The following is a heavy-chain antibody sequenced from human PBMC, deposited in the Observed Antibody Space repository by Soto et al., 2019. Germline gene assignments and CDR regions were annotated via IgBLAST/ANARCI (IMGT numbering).Heavy chain of an antibody. Sequence: PGESLKVSCKASGYTFTSYGISWVRQAPGQGLEWMGWISAYNGNTNYAQKLQGRVTMTRDTSTSTVYMELSSLRSEDTAVYYCARDYGSSGYFGPYWGQGTLVTVSS. CDR2: ISAYNGNT. CDR1: GYTFTSYG. V-gene: IGHV1-18*01. D-gene: IGHD3-22*01. J-gene: IGHJ4*02. CDR3: ARDYGSSGYFGPY.